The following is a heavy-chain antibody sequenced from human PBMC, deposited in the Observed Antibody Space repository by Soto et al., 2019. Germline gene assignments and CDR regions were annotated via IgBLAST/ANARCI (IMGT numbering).Heavy chain of an antibody. Sequence: SETLSLTCTVSGGSISSYYWSWIRQPPGKGLEWIGYIYYSGSTNYNPSLKSRVTISVDTSKNQFSLKLSSVTAADTAVYYCARKKPRPGLFDPWGQGTLVTVSS. CDR1: GGSISSYY. J-gene: IGHJ5*02. V-gene: IGHV4-59*01. CDR2: IYYSGST. D-gene: IGHD3-10*01. CDR3: ARKKPRPGLFDP.